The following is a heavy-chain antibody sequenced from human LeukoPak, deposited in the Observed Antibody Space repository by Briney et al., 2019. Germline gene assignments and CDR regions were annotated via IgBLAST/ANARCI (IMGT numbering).Heavy chain of an antibody. V-gene: IGHV3-23*01. CDR3: ARGMNWGSFGDY. Sequence: GGSLRLSCAASGFTFSSYAMSWVRQAPGKGLEWVSAISGSGGSTYYADSVKGRFTISRDNSKNTLYLQMNSLRAEDTAVYYCARGMNWGSFGDYWGQGTLVTVSS. J-gene: IGHJ4*02. CDR1: GFTFSSYA. D-gene: IGHD7-27*01. CDR2: ISGSGGST.